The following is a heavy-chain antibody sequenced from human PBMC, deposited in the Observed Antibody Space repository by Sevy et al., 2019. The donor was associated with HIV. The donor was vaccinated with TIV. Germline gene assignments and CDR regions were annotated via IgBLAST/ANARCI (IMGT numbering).Heavy chain of an antibody. J-gene: IGHJ6*02. CDR3: ARGRFFSSLGGSTNYYYYGMDV. V-gene: IGHV1-69*13. D-gene: IGHD2-2*01. CDR1: GGTFSSYA. CDR2: IIPIFGTA. Sequence: ASLKVSCKASGGTFSSYAISWVRQAPGQGLEWMGGIIPIFGTANYAQKFQGRVTITADESTSTAYMELSSLRSEDTAVYYCARGRFFSSLGGSTNYYYYGMDVWGQGTTVTVSS.